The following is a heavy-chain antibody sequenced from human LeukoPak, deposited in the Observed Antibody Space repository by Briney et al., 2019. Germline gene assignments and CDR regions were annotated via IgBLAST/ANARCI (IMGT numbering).Heavy chain of an antibody. J-gene: IGHJ6*03. CDR2: INTDGRRT. CDR1: GFTFNSHW. Sequence: GGSLRLSCVASGFTFNSHWIHWVRQAPGEGLVWVSRINTDGRRTNYADSVKGRFTISRDNTKNTVYLQMNSLRVEDTAVYYCARGAPNRNYMDARGKGTTVTVSS. V-gene: IGHV3-74*01. D-gene: IGHD1-14*01. CDR3: ARGAPNRNYMDA.